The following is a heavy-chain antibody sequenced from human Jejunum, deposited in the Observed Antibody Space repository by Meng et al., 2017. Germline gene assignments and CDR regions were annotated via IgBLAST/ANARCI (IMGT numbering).Heavy chain of an antibody. J-gene: IGHJ4*02. V-gene: IGHV1-69*13. CDR3: AREHSYGLYYYIAY. Sequence: SVKVSCKTSGGTFSNYGVSWVRQAPGQGLEWMGGIIPISATTNYAQKFQGRVTITADESTSTAYMELRSLRFEDTAVYYCAREHSYGLYYYIAYWGQGSLVTVSS. D-gene: IGHD5-18*01. CDR2: IIPISATT. CDR1: GGTFSNYG.